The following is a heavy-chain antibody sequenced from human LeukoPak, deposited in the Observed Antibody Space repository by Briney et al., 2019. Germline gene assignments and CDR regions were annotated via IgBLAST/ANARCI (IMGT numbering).Heavy chain of an antibody. D-gene: IGHD6-25*01. Sequence: PGGSLRLSCAASGFTVSSNYMSWVRQAPGKGLEWASVIYSGGSTYYADSVKGRFTISRDNSKNTLYLQMNSLRAEDTAVYYCARDVRPGGSDYWGQGTLVTVSS. V-gene: IGHV3-53*01. CDR2: IYSGGST. CDR1: GFTVSSNY. J-gene: IGHJ4*02. CDR3: ARDVRPGGSDY.